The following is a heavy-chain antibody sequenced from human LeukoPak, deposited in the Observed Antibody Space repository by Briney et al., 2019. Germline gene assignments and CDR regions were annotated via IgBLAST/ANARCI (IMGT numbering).Heavy chain of an antibody. CDR3: ARSVPMRFINDAFDI. Sequence: SETLSLTCSVSGGSLSSYYWSWIRQPPGKGLEWVGYIYYSGSTTYNPSLKSRVTISVDTSKNQFSLKLSSVTAADTAVYYCARSVPMRFINDAFDIWRQGTMVTVSS. CDR1: GGSLSSYY. D-gene: IGHD1-1*01. J-gene: IGHJ3*02. CDR2: IYYSGST. V-gene: IGHV4-59*01.